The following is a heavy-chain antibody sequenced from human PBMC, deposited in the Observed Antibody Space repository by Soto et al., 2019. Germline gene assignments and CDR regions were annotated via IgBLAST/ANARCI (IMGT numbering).Heavy chain of an antibody. Sequence: PSETLSLTCSVSGFAISRGYYLSWVRQPPGKGLEWIGSIYPSVSSYHNPSLATRLGLSIDASKNQFTLNLTSVTAADTALYFCAREKVGTTFFDTWGQGIQVTVPS. V-gene: IGHV4-38-2*02. CDR3: AREKVGTTFFDT. J-gene: IGHJ4*02. CDR2: IYPSVSS. CDR1: GFAISRGYY. D-gene: IGHD2-21*02.